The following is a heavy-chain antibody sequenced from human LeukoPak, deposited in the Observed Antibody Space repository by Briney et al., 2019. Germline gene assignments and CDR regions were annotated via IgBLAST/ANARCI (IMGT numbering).Heavy chain of an antibody. CDR1: GFTFSSYA. D-gene: IGHD3-9*01. J-gene: IGHJ4*02. CDR3: ARDRGPNYDILTGYYLTALFDY. Sequence: GGSLRLSCAASGFTFSSYAMHWVRQAPGKGLEWVAVISYDGSNKYYADSVKGRFTISRDNSKNTLYLQMNSLRAEDTAVYYCARDRGPNYDILTGYYLTALFDYWGQGTLVTVSS. V-gene: IGHV3-30-3*01. CDR2: ISYDGSNK.